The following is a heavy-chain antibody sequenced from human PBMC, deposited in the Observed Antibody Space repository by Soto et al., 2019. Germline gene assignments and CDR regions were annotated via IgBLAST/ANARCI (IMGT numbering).Heavy chain of an antibody. CDR1: GGSISSAY. CDR2: MYDSGST. V-gene: IGHV4-59*01. J-gene: IGHJ6*02. D-gene: IGHD1-26*01. CDR3: ARGSGNYYYYGLDV. Sequence: SETLSLTCTVSGGSISSAYWSWIRQPPGKGLEWIGYMYDSGSTNYNPSLRSRVTISVDTSKKQFSLKLSSVTAADTAVYYCARGSGNYYYYGLDVWGQGTTVTV.